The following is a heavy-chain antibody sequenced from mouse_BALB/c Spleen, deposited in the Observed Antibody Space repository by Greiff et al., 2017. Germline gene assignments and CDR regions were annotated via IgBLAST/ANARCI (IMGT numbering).Heavy chain of an antibody. CDR3: ARGGNYGAMDY. J-gene: IGHJ4*01. CDR2: IYPGNGDT. CDR1: GYTFTSYN. D-gene: IGHD2-1*01. Sequence: QVQLQQSGAELVKPGASVKMSCKASGYTFTSYNMHWVKQTPGQGLEWIGAIYPGNGDTSYNQKFKGKATLTADKSSSTAYMQLSSLTSEASAVYYCARGGNYGAMDYWGQGTSVTVSS. V-gene: IGHV1-12*01.